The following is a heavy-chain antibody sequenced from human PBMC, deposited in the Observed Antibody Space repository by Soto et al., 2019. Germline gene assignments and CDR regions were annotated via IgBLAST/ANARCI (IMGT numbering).Heavy chain of an antibody. CDR2: IYYAGST. J-gene: IGHJ4*02. D-gene: IGHD5-12*01. Sequence: PSETLSLTCTVSGGSISSYYWSWIRQPPGRGLEWIGFIYYAGSTKYNPSLNSRVTISVDTSKNQFSLTVTSVTAADTAVYYCARRIVATETFADWGQGTLVPVSS. CDR1: GGSISSYY. CDR3: ARRIVATETFAD. V-gene: IGHV4-59*08.